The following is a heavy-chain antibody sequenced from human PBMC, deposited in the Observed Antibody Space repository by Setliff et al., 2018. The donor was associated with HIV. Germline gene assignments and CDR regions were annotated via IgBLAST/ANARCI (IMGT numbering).Heavy chain of an antibody. D-gene: IGHD1-1*01. Sequence: SVKVSCKASGYTFTSYGISWVRQAPGQGLEWMGWISAYNGKTNYAQKFQGRATMTTDTSTNTAYMELSSLRSEDTAVYYCARHENPLPTTHLGYWGQGTLVTVSS. J-gene: IGHJ4*02. V-gene: IGHV1-18*01. CDR2: ISAYNGKT. CDR3: ARHENPLPTTHLGY. CDR1: GYTFTSYG.